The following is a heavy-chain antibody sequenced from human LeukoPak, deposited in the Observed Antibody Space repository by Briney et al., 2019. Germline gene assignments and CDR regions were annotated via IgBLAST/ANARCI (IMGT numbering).Heavy chain of an antibody. V-gene: IGHV4-39*07. CDR3: AREACSSTSCYWRPHGNMDV. CDR1: GGSISSSSYY. CDR2: IYYSGST. J-gene: IGHJ6*03. Sequence: SETLSLTCTVSGGSISSSSYYWGWIRQPPGKGLEWIGSIYYSGSTYYNPSLKSRVTISVDTSKNQFSLKLSSVTAADTAVYYCAREACSSTSCYWRPHGNMDVWGKGTTVTVSS. D-gene: IGHD2-2*01.